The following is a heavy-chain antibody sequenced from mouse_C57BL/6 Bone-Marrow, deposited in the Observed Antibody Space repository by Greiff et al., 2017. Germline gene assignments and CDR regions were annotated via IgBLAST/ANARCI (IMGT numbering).Heavy chain of an antibody. Sequence: VQLQQSGAELVKPGASVKLSCTASGFNIKDYYMHWVKQRTEQGLEWIGRIDPEDGETKYAPKFQGKATITADTASNTAYLQLSSLTSEDTAVHYCASPFYDSLYYYAMDYWGQGTSVTVSS. D-gene: IGHD2-4*01. CDR1: GFNIKDYY. CDR3: ASPFYDSLYYYAMDY. V-gene: IGHV14-2*01. J-gene: IGHJ4*01. CDR2: IDPEDGET.